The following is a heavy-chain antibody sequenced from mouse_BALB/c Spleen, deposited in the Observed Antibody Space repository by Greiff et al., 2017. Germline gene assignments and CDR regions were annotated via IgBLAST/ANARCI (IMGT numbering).Heavy chain of an antibody. V-gene: IGHV5-6-5*01. CDR2: ISSGGST. CDR3: ARADRYEGRFYAMDY. J-gene: IGHJ4*01. D-gene: IGHD2-14*01. Sequence: EVMLVESGGGLVKPGGSLKLSCAASGFTFSSYAMSWVRQTPEKRLEWVASISSGGSTYYPDSVKCRFTISRDNARNILYLQMSSLRSEDTAMYYCARADRYEGRFYAMDYWGQGTSVTVSS. CDR1: GFTFSSYA.